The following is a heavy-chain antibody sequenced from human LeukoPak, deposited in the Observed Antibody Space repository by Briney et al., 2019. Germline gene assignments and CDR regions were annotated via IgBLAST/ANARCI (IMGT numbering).Heavy chain of an antibody. CDR3: ARDGHYYDSSGYWALFDP. CDR1: GGSISSGSYY. J-gene: IGHJ5*02. Sequence: SETLSLTCTVSGGSISSGSYYWSWIRQPAGKGLEWIGSIYTSGSTNYNPSLKSRVTISVDTSKNQFSLKLSSVTAADTAVYYCARDGHYYDSSGYWALFDPWGQGTLVTVSS. V-gene: IGHV4-61*02. D-gene: IGHD3-22*01. CDR2: IYTSGST.